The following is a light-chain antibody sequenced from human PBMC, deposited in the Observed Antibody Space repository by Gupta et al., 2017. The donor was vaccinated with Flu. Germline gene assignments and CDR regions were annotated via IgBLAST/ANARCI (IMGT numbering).Light chain of an antibody. CDR1: QNVINSY. Sequence: ENVLTPSPGTLSLSPGERATLSCRASQNVINSYLGWYQQRPGQAPRLLIYGASTRATGISDRFSGSGSGTDFTLTISRLQPEDFAMYYCQQYGSSPTFGQGTKVEIK. V-gene: IGKV3-20*01. J-gene: IGKJ1*01. CDR2: GAS. CDR3: QQYGSSPT.